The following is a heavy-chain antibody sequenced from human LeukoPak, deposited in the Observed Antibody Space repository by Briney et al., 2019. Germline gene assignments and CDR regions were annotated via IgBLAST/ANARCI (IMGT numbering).Heavy chain of an antibody. CDR3: AELGITMIGGV. D-gene: IGHD3-10*02. CDR2: ISSSSSYI. Sequence: GGSLRLPCAASGVTFSSYSMNWVRQAPGKGLEWVSSISSSSSYIYYADSVKGRFTISRDNAKNSLYLQMNSLRAEDTAVYYCAELGITMIGGVWGKGTPVTISS. J-gene: IGHJ6*04. CDR1: GVTFSSYS. V-gene: IGHV3-21*01.